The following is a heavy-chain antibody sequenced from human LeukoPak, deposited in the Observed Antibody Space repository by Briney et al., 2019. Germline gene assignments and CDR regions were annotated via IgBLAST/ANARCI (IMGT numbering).Heavy chain of an antibody. V-gene: IGHV1-8*03. CDR3: ARAGTYHDFWSGYHTYYYYYYYMDV. CDR2: MNPNSGNT. D-gene: IGHD3-3*01. CDR1: GYTFTSYD. Sequence: ASVKVSCKASGYTFTSYDINWVRQATGQGLEWMGWMNPNSGNTGYAQKFQGRVTITRSTSISTAYMELSSLRSEDTAVYYCARAGTYHDFWSGYHTYYYYYYYMDVWGKGTTVTVSS. J-gene: IGHJ6*03.